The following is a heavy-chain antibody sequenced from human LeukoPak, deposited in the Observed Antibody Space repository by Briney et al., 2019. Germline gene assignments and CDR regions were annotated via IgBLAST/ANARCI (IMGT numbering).Heavy chain of an antibody. CDR3: ASRGGGTDACDI. Sequence: EASVKVSCKASGYTFTGYYMHWVRQAPGQGLEWMGWINPNSGGTNYAQKCQGRVTMTRDTSISTAYMELSRLRSDDTAVYYWASRGGGTDACDIWGQGTMVTVSS. V-gene: IGHV1-2*02. CDR2: INPNSGGT. J-gene: IGHJ3*02. CDR1: GYTFTGYY. D-gene: IGHD3-10*01.